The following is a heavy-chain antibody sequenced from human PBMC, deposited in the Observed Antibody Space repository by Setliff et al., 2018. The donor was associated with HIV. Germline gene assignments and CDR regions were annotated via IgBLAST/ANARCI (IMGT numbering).Heavy chain of an antibody. Sequence: SETLSLTCAVYGGSFINYNWTWIRQPPGKGLEWIGEVHDSGSTNYNPSLKSRVTRSVDTSKDQFSLKLTSVTAADTAFYYCARGRRGYNFRLDYWGPGTLVTVSS. D-gene: IGHD3-22*01. CDR1: GGSFINYN. J-gene: IGHJ4*02. V-gene: IGHV4-34*01. CDR2: VHDSGST. CDR3: ARGRRGYNFRLDY.